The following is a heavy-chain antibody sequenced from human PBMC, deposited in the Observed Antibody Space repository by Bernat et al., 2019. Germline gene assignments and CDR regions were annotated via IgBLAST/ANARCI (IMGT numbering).Heavy chain of an antibody. D-gene: IGHD2-2*03. J-gene: IGHJ4*02. CDR1: GFTFSSYG. V-gene: IGHV3-33*01. CDR3: ARDGYCSSTSSYGDY. Sequence: QVQLVESGGGVVQPGRSLRLSCAASGFTFSSYGMHWVRQAPGKGLEWVAVIWYDGSNKYYADSVKGRFTISRDNSKNTLYLQMNSLRAEDTALYYCARDGYCSSTSSYGDYWGQGTLVTVSS. CDR2: IWYDGSNK.